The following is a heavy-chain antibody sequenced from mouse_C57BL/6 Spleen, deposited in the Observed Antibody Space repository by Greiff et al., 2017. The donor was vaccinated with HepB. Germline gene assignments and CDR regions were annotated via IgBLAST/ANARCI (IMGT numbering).Heavy chain of an antibody. CDR1: GFTFSDFY. J-gene: IGHJ4*01. CDR3: ARDAPYYYAMDY. V-gene: IGHV7-1*01. Sequence: EVHLVESGGGLVQSGRSLRLSCATSGFTFSDFYMEWVRQAPGKGLEWIAASRNKANDYTTEYSASVKGRFIVSRDTSQSILYLQMNALRAEDTAIYYCARDAPYYYAMDYWGQGTSVTVSS. CDR2: SRNKANDYTT.